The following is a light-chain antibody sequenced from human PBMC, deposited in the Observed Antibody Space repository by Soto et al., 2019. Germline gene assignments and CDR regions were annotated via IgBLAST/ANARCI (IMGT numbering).Light chain of an antibody. CDR2: DAS. CDR1: QTISSS. V-gene: IGKV3-11*01. J-gene: IGKJ5*01. Sequence: EIVLTHSPATLSLAPVDRAAVSCRASQTISSSLAWYQQKPGQSPRLLIYDASNRASGVPPRFSGSGTGTDFTLSISSIEPEDFAVYYCQQRSNWPPITFGQGTRLENK. CDR3: QQRSNWPPIT.